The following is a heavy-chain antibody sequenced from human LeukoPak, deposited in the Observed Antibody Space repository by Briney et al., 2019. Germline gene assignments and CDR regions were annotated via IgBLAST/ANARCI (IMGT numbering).Heavy chain of an antibody. CDR1: GGSISSGSYY. D-gene: IGHD6-13*01. Sequence: PSQTLSLTCTVSGGSISSGSYYWSWIRQPAGKGLEWIGRIHTSGSTNYNPSLKSRVTISVDTSKNQFSLKLSSVTAADTAVYYCAREPGIAAADHFDYWGQGTLVTVSS. V-gene: IGHV4-61*02. CDR2: IHTSGST. J-gene: IGHJ4*02. CDR3: AREPGIAAADHFDY.